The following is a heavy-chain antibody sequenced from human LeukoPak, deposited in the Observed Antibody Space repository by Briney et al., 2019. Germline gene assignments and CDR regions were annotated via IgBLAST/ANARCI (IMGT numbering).Heavy chain of an antibody. D-gene: IGHD2-15*01. CDR2: IYSGGST. Sequence: GGSLRLSCAASGFTVSSNYMSWVRQAPGKGLEWVSVIYSGGSTYYADSVKGRFTTSRDNSKNTLYLQMNSLRAEDTAVYYCASLGYCSGGSCYFDYWAREPWSPSPQ. V-gene: IGHV3-53*01. CDR1: GFTVSSNY. J-gene: IGHJ4*02. CDR3: ASLGYCSGGSCYFDY.